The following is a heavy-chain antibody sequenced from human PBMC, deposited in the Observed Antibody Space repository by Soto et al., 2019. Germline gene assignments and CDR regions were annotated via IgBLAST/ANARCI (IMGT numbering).Heavy chain of an antibody. V-gene: IGHV5-51*01. CDR1: GYSFTSYW. Sequence: GESLKISCKGSGYSFTSYWIGWVRQMPGKGLEWMGIIYPGDSDTRYSPSFQGQVTISADKSISTAYLQWSSLKASDTAMYYCARLSVASTVKGGGGWFDPWGQGTLVTVSS. CDR2: IYPGDSDT. CDR3: ARLSVASTVKGGGGWFDP. D-gene: IGHD4-17*01. J-gene: IGHJ5*02.